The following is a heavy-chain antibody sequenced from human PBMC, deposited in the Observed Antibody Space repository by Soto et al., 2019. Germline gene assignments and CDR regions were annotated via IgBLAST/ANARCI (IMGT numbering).Heavy chain of an antibody. J-gene: IGHJ4*02. CDR3: ARVYTYGGKGGDLDY. Sequence: GGSLRLSCAASGFTFSSYWMHWVRQAPGKGLVWVSRINSDGSSTTYADSVKGRFTISRDNAKNTLNLQMNSLRAEDTAVYYCARVYTYGGKGGDLDYWGQGNLVTVSS. D-gene: IGHD2-15*01. V-gene: IGHV3-74*01. CDR2: INSDGSST. CDR1: GFTFSSYW.